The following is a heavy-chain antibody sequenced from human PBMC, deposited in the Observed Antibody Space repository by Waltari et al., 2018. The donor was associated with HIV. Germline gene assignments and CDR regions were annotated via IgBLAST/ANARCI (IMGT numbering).Heavy chain of an antibody. CDR1: GCTLRSSW. J-gene: IGHJ2*01. D-gene: IGHD1-20*01. CDR2: IKQGGSEK. CDR3: ARDYNWNRWGYFDL. Sequence: EVQLVESGGGLCQPGGSLRLLGAASGCTLRSSWMSWVRQATGKGLEWVANIKQGGSEKYYVDSVKGRFTISRDNAKNSLYLQMNSLRAEDTAVYYCARDYNWNRWGYFDLWGRGTLVTVSS. V-gene: IGHV3-7*01.